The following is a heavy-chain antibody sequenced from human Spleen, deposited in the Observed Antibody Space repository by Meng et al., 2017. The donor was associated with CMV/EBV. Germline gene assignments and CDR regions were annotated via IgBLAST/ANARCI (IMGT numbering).Heavy chain of an antibody. CDR2: IGGSGGKT. CDR1: GFTVSSNY. V-gene: IGHV3-23*01. D-gene: IGHD2-21*01. Sequence: GESLKISCAASGFTVSSNYVSWVRQAPGKGLEWVSGIGGSGGKTYYADSVKGRFTISRDNSKNTLYLQMNSLRVEDTAVYYCAKDGLSYCGGDCYHYSDYWGQGTLVTVSS. J-gene: IGHJ4*02. CDR3: AKDGLSYCGGDCYHYSDY.